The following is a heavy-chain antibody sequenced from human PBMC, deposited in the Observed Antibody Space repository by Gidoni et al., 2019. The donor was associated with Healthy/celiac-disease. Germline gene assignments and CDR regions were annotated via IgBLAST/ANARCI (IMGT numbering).Heavy chain of an antibody. Sequence: EVQLVESGGGLVQPGRSLRLSCAASGFTFDDYAMHWVRQAPGKVLEWVSGISWNSGSIGYADSVKGRFTISRDNAKNSLYLQMNSLRAEDTALYYCAKDYYDSSGYVFDYWGQGTLVTVSS. CDR3: AKDYYDSSGYVFDY. V-gene: IGHV3-9*01. CDR2: ISWNSGSI. CDR1: GFTFDDYA. D-gene: IGHD3-22*01. J-gene: IGHJ4*02.